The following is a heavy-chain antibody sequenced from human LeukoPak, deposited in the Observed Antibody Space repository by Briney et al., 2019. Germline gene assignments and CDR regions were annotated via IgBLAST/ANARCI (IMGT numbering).Heavy chain of an antibody. CDR2: ISAYNGNT. CDR1: GYTFSTYG. J-gene: IGHJ3*02. V-gene: IGHV1-18*01. Sequence: ASVKVSCKASGYTFSTYGLSWVRQAPGQGLEWMGWISAYNGNTNYAQKFQGRVTMTRDTSISTAYMELSRLRSDDTAVYYCARDDPTRDAFDIWGQGTMVTVSS. D-gene: IGHD4-11*01. CDR3: ARDDPTRDAFDI.